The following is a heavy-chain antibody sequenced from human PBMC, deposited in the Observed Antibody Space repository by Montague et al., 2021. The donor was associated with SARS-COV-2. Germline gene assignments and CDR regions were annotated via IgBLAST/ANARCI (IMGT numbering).Heavy chain of an antibody. Sequence: SLRLSWAASGFTVSSNYMSWVRQAPGKGLEWVSDIYSGGSTYYADSVKGRFTISRDNSKNTVYPQMNSLRAEDTAVYYCARDTPKQLNYYYGMDVWGQGTTVTVSS. V-gene: IGHV3-66*01. D-gene: IGHD6-13*01. CDR1: GFTVSSNY. J-gene: IGHJ6*02. CDR3: ARDTPKQLNYYYGMDV. CDR2: IYSGGST.